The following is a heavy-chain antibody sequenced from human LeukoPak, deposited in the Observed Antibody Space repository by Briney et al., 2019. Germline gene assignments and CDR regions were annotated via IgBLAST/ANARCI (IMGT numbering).Heavy chain of an antibody. D-gene: IGHD6-6*01. CDR1: GGSISSSYY. Sequence: SETLSLTCTVSGGSISSSYYWGGIRQPPGGGLVGSGGIYYSGNTYYNPSLKSRVTISVDTSKNQFSLKLSFVTAADTAVYYCARASSSSYYYYYMDVWGKGTTVTVSS. CDR3: ARASSSSYYYYYMDV. J-gene: IGHJ6*03. CDR2: IYYSGNT. V-gene: IGHV4-39*07.